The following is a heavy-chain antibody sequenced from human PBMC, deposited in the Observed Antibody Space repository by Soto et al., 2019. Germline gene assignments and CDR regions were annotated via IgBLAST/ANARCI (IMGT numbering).Heavy chain of an antibody. CDR1: GGSVSSGSYY. V-gene: IGHV4-61*01. CDR2: IYYSGST. J-gene: IGHJ4*02. CDR3: AIDWRYSSGWYSY. Sequence: SETLSLTCTVSGGSVSSGSYYWSWIRQPPGKGLEWIGYIYYSGSTNYNPSLKSRVTISVDTSKNQFSLKLSSVTAADTAVYYCAIDWRYSSGWYSYWGQGTLVTVSS. D-gene: IGHD6-19*01.